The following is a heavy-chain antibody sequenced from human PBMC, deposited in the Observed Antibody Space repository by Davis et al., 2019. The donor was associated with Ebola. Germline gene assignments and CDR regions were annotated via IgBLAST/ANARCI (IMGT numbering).Heavy chain of an antibody. CDR2: IYYSGST. V-gene: IGHV4-59*01. CDR3: AREEGRYCSSTSCYRGGIGAFDI. J-gene: IGHJ3*02. D-gene: IGHD2-2*01. Sequence: PSETLSLTCTVSGGSISSYYWSWIRQPPGKGLEWIGYIYYSGSTNYNPSLKSRVTISVDTSKNQFSLKLSSVTAADTAVYYCAREEGRYCSSTSCYRGGIGAFDIWGQGTMVTVSS. CDR1: GGSISSYY.